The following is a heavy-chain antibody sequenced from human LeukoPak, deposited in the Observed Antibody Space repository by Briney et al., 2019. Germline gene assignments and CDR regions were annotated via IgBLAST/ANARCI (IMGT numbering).Heavy chain of an antibody. CDR1: GGSISSSSYY. CDR3: ARRRYSNYATDGPNWFDP. Sequence: KPSETLSLTCTVSGGSISSSSYYWGWIRQPPGKGLEWIGSIYYSGSTYYNPSLKSRVTISVDTSKNQFSLKLSSVTAADTAVYYCARRRYSNYATDGPNWFDPWGQGTLVTVSS. CDR2: IYYSGST. J-gene: IGHJ5*02. V-gene: IGHV4-39*01. D-gene: IGHD4-11*01.